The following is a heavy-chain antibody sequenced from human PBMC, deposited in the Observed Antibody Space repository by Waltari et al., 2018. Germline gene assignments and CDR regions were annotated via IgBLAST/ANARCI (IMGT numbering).Heavy chain of an antibody. CDR3: ARGLTGLDP. J-gene: IGHJ5*02. V-gene: IGHV4-61*02. Sequence: QVQLQESGPGLVKPSQTLSLTCTVSGASISSGSYYWSWIRQPAGKGLEWIGRIYTSGSTNYNPSLKSRVTISVDTSKNQFSLKLSSVTAADTAVYYCARGLTGLDPWGQGTLVTVSS. CDR2: IYTSGST. D-gene: IGHD3-10*01. CDR1: GASISSGSYY.